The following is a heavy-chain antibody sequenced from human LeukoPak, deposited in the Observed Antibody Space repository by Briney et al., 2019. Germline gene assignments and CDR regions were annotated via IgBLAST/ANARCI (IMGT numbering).Heavy chain of an antibody. CDR2: INHSGST. D-gene: IGHD2-2*03. J-gene: IGHJ4*02. Sequence: ASETLSLTCAVYGGSFSGYYWSWIRQPPGKGLEWIGEINHSGSTNYNPSLKSRVTISVDTSKNQFSLKLSSVTAADTAVYYCARDGSSPDYWGQGTLVTVSS. CDR1: GGSFSGYY. CDR3: ARDGSSPDY. V-gene: IGHV4-34*01.